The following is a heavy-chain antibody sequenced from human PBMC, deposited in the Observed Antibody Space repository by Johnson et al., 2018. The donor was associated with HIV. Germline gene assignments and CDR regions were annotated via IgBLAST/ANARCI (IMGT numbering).Heavy chain of an antibody. V-gene: IGHV3-30*18. CDR2: ISYDASYK. CDR1: GFTFSSYG. D-gene: IGHD5-18*01. Sequence: QVQLVESGGGVVQPGRSLRLSCTASGFTFSSYGMNWVRQAPGKGLEWVAVISYDASYKYYADSVKGRFTISRDNSKNTLYLQMNSLRAEDTAVYYCAKSLLRTGPWIQLWLVAFDIWGQGTMVTVSS. CDR3: AKSLLRTGPWIQLWLVAFDI. J-gene: IGHJ3*02.